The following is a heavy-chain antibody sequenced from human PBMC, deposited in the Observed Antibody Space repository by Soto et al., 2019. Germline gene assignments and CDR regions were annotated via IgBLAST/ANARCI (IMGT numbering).Heavy chain of an antibody. CDR2: SSDSGTFT. CDR3: ARSGDNYNLLDY. V-gene: IGHV3-11*06. J-gene: IGHJ4*02. Sequence: PGGTLRLSCAASGFTFSDYYMSWIRQAPGKGLEWLSYSSDSGTFTRYADSVKGRFSISRDNAKNSLYLQINSLRGEDTAIYYCARSGDNYNLLDYWGQGTPGTVS. CDR1: GFTFSDYY. D-gene: IGHD1-1*01.